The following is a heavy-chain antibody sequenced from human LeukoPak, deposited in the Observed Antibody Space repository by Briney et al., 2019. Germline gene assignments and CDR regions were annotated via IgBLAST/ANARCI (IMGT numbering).Heavy chain of an antibody. Sequence: GESLQISCKGSGYTFTSYWIGWVRQMPGKGLEWMGLIHPGDSETRYSPSFQGQVTISVDKTTSTAYLEWSSLKASDTAMYYCAVQIMLTFGGLTPDVFDIWGQGTMVTVSS. D-gene: IGHD3-16*01. V-gene: IGHV5-51*01. CDR3: AVQIMLTFGGLTPDVFDI. CDR2: IHPGDSET. J-gene: IGHJ3*02. CDR1: GYTFTSYW.